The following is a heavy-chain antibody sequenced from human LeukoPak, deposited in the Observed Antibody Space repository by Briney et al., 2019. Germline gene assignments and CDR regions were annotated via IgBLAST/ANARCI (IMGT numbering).Heavy chain of an antibody. CDR3: ATRKGQQLDYRFDY. CDR2: FDPEDGET. Sequence: ASVKVSCKVSGYTLTELSMHWVRQAPGKGLEWMGGFDPEDGETIYAQKFQGRVTMTEDTSTDTAYMELSSLRSEDTAVYYCATRKGQQLDYRFDYWGQGTLVTVSS. CDR1: GYTLTELS. J-gene: IGHJ4*02. V-gene: IGHV1-24*01. D-gene: IGHD6-13*01.